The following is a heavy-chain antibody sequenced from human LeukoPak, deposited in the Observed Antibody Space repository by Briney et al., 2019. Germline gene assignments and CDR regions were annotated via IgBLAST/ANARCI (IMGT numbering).Heavy chain of an antibody. CDR2: IHYSGST. CDR1: GGSISGYY. D-gene: IGHD1-26*01. Sequence: SETLSLTCTVSGGSISGYYWSWIRQPPGKGLEWTGYIHYSGSTNYNPSLKSRVTISVDTSKNQFSLKLSSVTAADTAVYYCARHGVGAATPYYFDYWGQGTLVTVSS. CDR3: ARHGVGAATPYYFDY. J-gene: IGHJ4*02. V-gene: IGHV4-59*08.